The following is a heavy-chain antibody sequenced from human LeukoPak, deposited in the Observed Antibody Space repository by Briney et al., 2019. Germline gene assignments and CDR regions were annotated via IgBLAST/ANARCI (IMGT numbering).Heavy chain of an antibody. CDR2: ISGSGGST. CDR3: ANNNYYDSSGYYYIGEGWAFDI. D-gene: IGHD3-22*01. J-gene: IGHJ3*02. V-gene: IGHV3-23*01. Sequence: GGSLRLSCAASGFTFSSYAMSWVRQAPGKGLEWVSAISGSGGSTYYADSVKGRFTISRDNSKNTLYLQMNSLRAEDTAVYYCANNNYYDSSGYYYIGEGWAFDIWGQGTMVTVSS. CDR1: GFTFSSYA.